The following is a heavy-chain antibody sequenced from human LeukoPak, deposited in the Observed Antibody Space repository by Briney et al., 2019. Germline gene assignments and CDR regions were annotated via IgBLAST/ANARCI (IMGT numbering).Heavy chain of an antibody. CDR3: ARDHPSPLWFGELSDAFDI. Sequence: PSETLSLTCTVSGGSTRSYYWSWIRQPPGKGLEWIAYIYYSGSTNYNPSLKSRVTISVDTSKNQFSLKLSSVTAADTAVYYCARDHPSPLWFGELSDAFDIWGQGTMVTVSS. CDR2: IYYSGST. V-gene: IGHV4-59*01. D-gene: IGHD3-10*01. CDR1: GGSTRSYY. J-gene: IGHJ3*02.